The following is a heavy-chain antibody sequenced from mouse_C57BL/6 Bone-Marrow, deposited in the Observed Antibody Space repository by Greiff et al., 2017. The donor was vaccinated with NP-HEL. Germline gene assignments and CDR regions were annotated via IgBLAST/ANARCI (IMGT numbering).Heavy chain of an antibody. V-gene: IGHV5-16*01. CDR1: GFTFSDYY. Sequence: EVHLVESEGGLVQPGSSMKLSCTASGFTFSDYYMAWVRQVPEKGLEWVANINYDGSSTYYLDSLKSRFIISRDNAKNILYLQMSSLKSEDTATYYCARDQGGNYVWWYFDVWGTGTTVTVSS. CDR2: INYDGSST. J-gene: IGHJ1*03. D-gene: IGHD2-1*01. CDR3: ARDQGGNYVWWYFDV.